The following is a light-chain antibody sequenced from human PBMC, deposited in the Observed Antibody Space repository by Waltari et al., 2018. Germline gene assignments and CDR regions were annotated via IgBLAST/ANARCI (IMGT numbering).Light chain of an antibody. V-gene: IGLV1-40*01. CDR3: QSYESSLSGSV. Sequence: QSGLTQPPSVSVAPGQRVTISCTGCSSNSGDGYDVHCYQLLPGTAPKLLIYVNSNRASGVPDRFSGSKSGTSAYLAITGLQAEDEADYYCQSYESSLSGSVFGGGTKLTVL. CDR2: VNS. CDR1: SSNSGDGYD. J-gene: IGLJ3*02.